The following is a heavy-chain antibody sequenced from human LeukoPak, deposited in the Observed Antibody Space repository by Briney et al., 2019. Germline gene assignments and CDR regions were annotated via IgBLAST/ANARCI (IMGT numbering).Heavy chain of an antibody. CDR3: ARVHSNYLQLWLSHFHY. D-gene: IGHD5-18*01. Sequence: PSETLSLTCAVYGGSFSGYYWSWIRQPPGKGLEWIGEINHSGSTNYNPSLKSRVTISVDTSQNQFSLKLSSMTAADTAVYYCARVHSNYLQLWLSHFHYWGQGTLVTVSS. V-gene: IGHV4-34*01. J-gene: IGHJ4*02. CDR1: GGSFSGYY. CDR2: INHSGST.